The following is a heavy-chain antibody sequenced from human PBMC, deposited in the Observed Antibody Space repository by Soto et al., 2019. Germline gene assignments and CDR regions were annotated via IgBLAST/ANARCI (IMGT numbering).Heavy chain of an antibody. CDR2: ISAYNGNT. Sequence: ASVKVSCKASGYTFTSYGISWVRQAPGQGLEWMGWISAYNGNTNYAQKLQGRVTMTTDTSTSTAYMELRSLRAEDTAVYYCAKDFQFGGSGTGYFDNWGQGTLVTVSS. D-gene: IGHD3-10*01. V-gene: IGHV1-18*04. J-gene: IGHJ4*02. CDR3: AKDFQFGGSGTGYFDN. CDR1: GYTFTSYG.